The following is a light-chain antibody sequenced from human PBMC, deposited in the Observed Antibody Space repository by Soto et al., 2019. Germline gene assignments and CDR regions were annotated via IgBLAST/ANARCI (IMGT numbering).Light chain of an antibody. J-gene: IGLJ1*01. V-gene: IGLV2-14*01. CDR2: DVT. CDR3: MSYTSSSTYV. CDR1: SSDVGFYNY. Sequence: QSVLTQPASVSGSPGQSITISCTGTSSDVGFYNYVSWYQQHPGKAPKLMISDVTNRPSGVSDRFSGSKSGNTASLTISGLQTEDEADYYCMSYTSSSTYVFGTGTKVTVL.